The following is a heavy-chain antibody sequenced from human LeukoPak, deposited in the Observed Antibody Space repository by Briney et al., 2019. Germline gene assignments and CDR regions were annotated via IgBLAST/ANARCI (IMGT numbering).Heavy chain of an antibody. CDR3: AKDLLISRIAAAGPFDS. V-gene: IGHV3-30*02. CDR2: IRYDGSNK. Sequence: GGSLRLSCAASGFTFSSYAMSWVRQAPGKGLEWVAFIRYDGSNKYYADSVKGRFTISRDNSKNTLYLQMNSLRAEDTAVYYCAKDLLISRIAAAGPFDSWGQGTLVTVSS. CDR1: GFTFSSYA. J-gene: IGHJ4*02. D-gene: IGHD6-13*01.